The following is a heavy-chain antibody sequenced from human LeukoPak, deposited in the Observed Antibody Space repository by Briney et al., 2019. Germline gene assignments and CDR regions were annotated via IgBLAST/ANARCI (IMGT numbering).Heavy chain of an antibody. J-gene: IGHJ3*02. CDR2: IWYDGINK. D-gene: IGHD2-2*01. CDR1: GFTFSNYA. V-gene: IGHV3-33*01. Sequence: GRSLRLSCATSGFTFSNYAMHWVRQAPGKGLEWVAVIWYDGINKYYADSVKGRFTISRDSSKNTLSVQMNSLRVEDTAVYYCARGAMTERTFDIWGQGTKVTVSS. CDR3: ARGAMTERTFDI.